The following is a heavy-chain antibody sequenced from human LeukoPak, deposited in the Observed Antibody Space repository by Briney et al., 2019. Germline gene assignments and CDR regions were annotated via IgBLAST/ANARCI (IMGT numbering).Heavy chain of an antibody. CDR3: AGYCSSTSCYDWFDP. J-gene: IGHJ5*02. V-gene: IGHV1-69*04. CDR2: IIPILGIA. Sequence: SVKVSCKASGGTFSSYAISWVRQAPGQGLEWMGRIIPILGIANYAQKFQGRVTITADKSTSTAYMELSSLRSEGTAVYYCAGYCSSTSCYDWFDPWGQGTLVTVSS. D-gene: IGHD2-2*01. CDR1: GGTFSSYA.